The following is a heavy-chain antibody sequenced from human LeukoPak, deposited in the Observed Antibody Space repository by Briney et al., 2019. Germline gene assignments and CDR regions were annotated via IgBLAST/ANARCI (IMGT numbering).Heavy chain of an antibody. CDR2: LIGSSGST. V-gene: IGHV3-23*01. Sequence: PGGSLRLSCAASGFTSTNYAMTWVPQAPGKGLEWVSVLIGSSGSTDYADSVKGRFTISRDISKNTLFLQMNSLRAEDTAIYYCAKGAYDYIEIAYFDSWGQGTLVTVSS. CDR3: AKGAYDYIEIAYFDS. D-gene: IGHD5-12*01. J-gene: IGHJ4*02. CDR1: GFTSTNYA.